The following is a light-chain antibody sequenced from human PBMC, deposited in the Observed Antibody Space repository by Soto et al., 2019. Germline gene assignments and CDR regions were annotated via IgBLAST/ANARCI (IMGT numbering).Light chain of an antibody. CDR3: GTWDYTLTAVV. J-gene: IGLJ2*01. V-gene: IGLV1-51*01. Sequence: QAVVTQPPSVSATPGQHITISCSGSHSNIGNNFVSWYQHLPGTAPKLLIFDNNKRPSGIPDRFSGSKSGTSATLGITGLQTGDEGDYFCGTWDYTLTAVVFGGGTKLTVL. CDR1: HSNIGNNF. CDR2: DNN.